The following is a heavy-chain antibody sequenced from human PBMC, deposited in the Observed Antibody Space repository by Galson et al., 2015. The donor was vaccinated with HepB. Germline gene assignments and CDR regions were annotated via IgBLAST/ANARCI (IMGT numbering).Heavy chain of an antibody. CDR1: GFTFDDYA. D-gene: IGHD1-26*01. CDR3: AKDMYSGSFQRGMDV. V-gene: IGHV3-43D*03. CDR2: ISWDGGST. J-gene: IGHJ6*02. Sequence: SLRLSCAASGFTFDDYAMHWVRQAPGKGLEWVSLISWDGGSTYYADSVKGRFTISRDNSKNSLYLQMNSLRAEDTALYYCAKDMYSGSFQRGMDVWGQGTTVTVSS.